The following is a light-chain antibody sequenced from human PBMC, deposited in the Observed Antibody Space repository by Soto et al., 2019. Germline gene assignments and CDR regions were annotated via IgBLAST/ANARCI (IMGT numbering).Light chain of an antibody. CDR1: QGIGNS. J-gene: IGKJ5*01. CDR3: QQYNTVPAT. CDR2: SAS. Sequence: DIQMTQSPPSLSASVGDRVTITCRASQGIGNSLAWYQQKPGTVPKLLIYSASTLQSGVPPRFSGSGSGTDFTLTISSLQPEDVAAYYCQQYNTVPATFGQGTRLEIK. V-gene: IGKV1-27*01.